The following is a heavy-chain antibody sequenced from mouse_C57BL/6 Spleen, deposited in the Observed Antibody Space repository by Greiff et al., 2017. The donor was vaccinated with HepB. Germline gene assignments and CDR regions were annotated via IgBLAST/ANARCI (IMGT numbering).Heavy chain of an antibody. D-gene: IGHD1-1*01. CDR2: IDPSDSYT. V-gene: IGHV1-50*01. Sequence: QVQLQQPGAELVKPGASVKLSCKASGYTFTSYWMQWVKQRPGQGLEWIGEIDPSDSYTNYNQKFKGKATLTVDTSSSTAYMQLSSLTSEDSAVYNCARAHGSSHWYFDVWGTGTTVTVSS. J-gene: IGHJ1*03. CDR1: GYTFTSYW. CDR3: ARAHGSSHWYFDV.